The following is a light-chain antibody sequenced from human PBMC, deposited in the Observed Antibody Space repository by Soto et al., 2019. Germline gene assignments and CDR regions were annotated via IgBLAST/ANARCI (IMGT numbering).Light chain of an antibody. CDR2: AAS. Sequence: EVELTQSPGTVSLSPGERATLSCRASQSVTSNYLAWYQQKPGQAPRLLIYAASSRATGIPDRFSGSGSGTDFTLSISRLESEDFAVYYCQQYGSSVTWTFGQGTKVEIK. CDR1: QSVTSNY. J-gene: IGKJ1*01. CDR3: QQYGSSVTWT. V-gene: IGKV3-20*01.